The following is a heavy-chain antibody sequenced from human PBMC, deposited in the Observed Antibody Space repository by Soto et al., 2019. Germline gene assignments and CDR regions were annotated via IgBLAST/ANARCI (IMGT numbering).Heavy chain of an antibody. CDR2: IDPSDSYT. D-gene: IGHD6-6*01. V-gene: IGHV5-10-1*01. Sequence: RGESLKISCKGSGYSFTSYWISWVRQMPGKGLEWMGRIDPSDSYTNYSPSFQGHVTISADKSISTAYLQWSSLKASDTAMYYCARIGAARTPLYYYYGMDVWGQGTTVTVSS. CDR3: ARIGAARTPLYYYYGMDV. CDR1: GYSFTSYW. J-gene: IGHJ6*02.